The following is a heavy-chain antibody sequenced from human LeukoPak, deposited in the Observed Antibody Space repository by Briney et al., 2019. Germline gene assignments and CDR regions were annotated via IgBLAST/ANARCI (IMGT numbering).Heavy chain of an antibody. J-gene: IGHJ4*02. D-gene: IGHD3-16*02. V-gene: IGHV3-33*01. CDR2: IWYDGSNK. CDR3: ARDYGLYDFDY. CDR1: GFTFSSYG. Sequence: GGSLRLSCAASGFTFSSYGMHWVRQAPGKGLEWVAVIWYDGSNKYYADSVKGRFTISRDNSKNTLYLQMNSLRAEDTAVYYCARDYGLYDFDYWGQGTLATVSS.